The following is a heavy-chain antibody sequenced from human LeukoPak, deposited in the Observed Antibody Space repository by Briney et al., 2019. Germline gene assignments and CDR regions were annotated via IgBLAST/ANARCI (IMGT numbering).Heavy chain of an antibody. D-gene: IGHD2/OR15-2a*01. V-gene: IGHV4-39*02. CDR1: GGSISSSSYS. CDR3: AGRTVFLYY. Sequence: PSETLSLTCTVSGGSISSSSYSWDWIRQPPGKGLEWIGSIYYSGSTYYNPSLKSRVTISVDTSKNHFSLKVSSVTAADTAVYYCAGRTVFLYYWGQGTLVTVSS. J-gene: IGHJ4*02. CDR2: IYYSGST.